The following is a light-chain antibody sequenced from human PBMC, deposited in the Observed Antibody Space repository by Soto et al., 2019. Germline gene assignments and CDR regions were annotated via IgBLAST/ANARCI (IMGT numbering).Light chain of an antibody. V-gene: IGKV1-5*01. CDR2: DAS. Sequence: DIQMTQSPSTLSASVGDSVTITCRASQNIRNWLAWYQQKPGKAPNPLIYDASSLKSAVPARFSDSGSGTEFPRAISSLQPDDFATYYCQQYNTYSTFGQGTRLEIK. CDR1: QNIRNW. CDR3: QQYNTYST. J-gene: IGKJ5*01.